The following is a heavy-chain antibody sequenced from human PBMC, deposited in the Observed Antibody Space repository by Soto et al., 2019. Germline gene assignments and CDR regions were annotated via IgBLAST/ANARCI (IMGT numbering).Heavy chain of an antibody. CDR1: GFSFKTYN. CDR3: ATYKSNWFYYGMDV. D-gene: IGHD6-13*01. J-gene: IGHJ6*02. Sequence: EVQVVESGGGLVKPGGSLRLSCAASGFSFKTYNMNWVRQAPGKGLEWVSSISGSGSDIFYADSVKGRFTITRDNARNSVYLEMKSLRGEDTAVYYCATYKSNWFYYGMDVWGQGTTVTVSS. CDR2: ISGSGSDI. V-gene: IGHV3-21*01.